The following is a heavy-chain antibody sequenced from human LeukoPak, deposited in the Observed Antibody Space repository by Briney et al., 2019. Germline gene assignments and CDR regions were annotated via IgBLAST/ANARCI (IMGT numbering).Heavy chain of an antibody. CDR3: ARAPSGGYAHYYYYYYMDV. Sequence: TSETLSLTCTVSGGSISSYYWSWIRQPPGKGLEWIGYIYYSGSTNYNPSLKSRVTISVNTSKNQFSLKLSSVTAADTAVYYCARAPSGGYAHYYYYYYMDVWGKGTTVTISS. V-gene: IGHV4-59*01. CDR2: IYYSGST. CDR1: GGSISSYY. J-gene: IGHJ6*03. D-gene: IGHD2-8*02.